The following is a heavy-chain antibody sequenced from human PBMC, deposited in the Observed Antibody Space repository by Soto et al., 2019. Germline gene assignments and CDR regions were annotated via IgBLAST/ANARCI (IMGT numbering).Heavy chain of an antibody. V-gene: IGHV4-34*01. CDR2: INHSGST. Sequence: SETLSLTCAVYGGSFSGYYWSWIRQPPGKGLEWIGEINHSGSTNYNPSLKSRVTISVDTSKNQFSLKLSSVTAADTAVYYCARGSSYGDYTYWGQGTLVTVSS. CDR3: ARGSSYGDYTY. D-gene: IGHD4-17*01. CDR1: GGSFSGYY. J-gene: IGHJ4*02.